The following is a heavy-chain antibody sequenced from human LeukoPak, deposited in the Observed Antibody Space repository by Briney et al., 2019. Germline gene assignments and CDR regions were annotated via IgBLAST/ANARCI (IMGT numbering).Heavy chain of an antibody. CDR3: AVSSGYYYSKFDY. CDR2: ISYWGSNK. Sequence: PGGSLTHSCPASGFTFRSHGMHGLGQAPGKGLEGVAVISYWGSNKYYADSVKGRFTNSRHNSKSTLYLQMNSLRAEDTAVYYCAVSSGYYYSKFDYWGQGTLVTVSS. D-gene: IGHD3-22*01. CDR1: GFTFRSHG. J-gene: IGHJ4*02. V-gene: IGHV3-30*03.